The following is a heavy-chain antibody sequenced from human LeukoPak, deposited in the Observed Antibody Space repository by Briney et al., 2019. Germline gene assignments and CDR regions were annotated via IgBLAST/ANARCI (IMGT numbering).Heavy chain of an antibody. D-gene: IGHD1-1*01. J-gene: IGHJ4*02. V-gene: IGHV3-48*03. CDR2: INSRGNTK. CDR1: RYTFSTYE. Sequence: GGSLRLSCAASRYTFSTYELNWVSQAPGKGLEWVSYINSRGNTKHYSDSVKGRFTVSRDNAKNSLYLQMNSLRAEDTAMYYCARDQNWSPDWWGQGTLVTVSS. CDR3: ARDQNWSPDW.